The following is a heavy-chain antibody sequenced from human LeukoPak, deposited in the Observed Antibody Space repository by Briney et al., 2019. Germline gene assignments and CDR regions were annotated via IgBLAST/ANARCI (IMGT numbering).Heavy chain of an antibody. Sequence: SETLSRTCTVSGGSISSYYWSGVRQPPGKGLEWIGYIYYSGSTNYNPSLKSRVTISVDTSKNQFSLKLSSVTAADTAVYYCARAPRDYDYVWGSYRSPHGAFDIWGQGTMVTVSS. CDR3: ARAPRDYDYVWGSYRSPHGAFDI. V-gene: IGHV4-59*01. D-gene: IGHD3-16*02. J-gene: IGHJ3*02. CDR1: GGSISSYY. CDR2: IYYSGST.